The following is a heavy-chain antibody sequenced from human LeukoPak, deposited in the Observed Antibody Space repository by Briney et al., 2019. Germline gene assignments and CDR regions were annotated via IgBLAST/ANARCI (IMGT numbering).Heavy chain of an antibody. CDR3: ARHLADQWLVPDY. Sequence: KPSETLSLTCAVSGGSISSGGYSWSWIRQPPGKGLEWIGYIYHSGSTYYNPSLKSRVTISVDRSKNQFSLKLRSVTAADTAVYFCARHLADQWLVPDYWGQGTLVTVSS. CDR2: IYHSGST. CDR1: GGSISSGGYS. D-gene: IGHD6-19*01. J-gene: IGHJ4*02. V-gene: IGHV4-30-2*01.